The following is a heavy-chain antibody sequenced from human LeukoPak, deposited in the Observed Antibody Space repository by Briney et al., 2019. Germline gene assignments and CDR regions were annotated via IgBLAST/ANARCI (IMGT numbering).Heavy chain of an antibody. Sequence: SETLSLTCAVYGGSSSGYYWSWIRQPPGKGLEWIGEINHSGSTNYNPSLKSRVTISVDTSKNQFSLKLSSVTAADTAVYYCARGLGVIVVVPAAIGGNWLDPWGQGTLVTVSS. CDR3: ARGLGVIVVVPAAIGGNWLDP. CDR1: GGSSSGYY. CDR2: INHSGST. V-gene: IGHV4-34*01. J-gene: IGHJ5*02. D-gene: IGHD2-2*01.